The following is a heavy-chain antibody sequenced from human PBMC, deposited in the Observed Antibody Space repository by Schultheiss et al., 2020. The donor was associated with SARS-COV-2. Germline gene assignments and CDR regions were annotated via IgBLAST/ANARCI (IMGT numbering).Heavy chain of an antibody. Sequence: GGSLRLSCAASGFTFSSYGMHWVRQAPGKGLEWVAVIWYDGSNKDYADSVKGRFTISRDNSKNTLYLQMNSLRAEDTAVYYCARDSLATVVTLNWFDPWGQGTLVTVSS. CDR2: IWYDGSNK. V-gene: IGHV3-33*01. CDR1: GFTFSSYG. J-gene: IGHJ5*02. CDR3: ARDSLATVVTLNWFDP. D-gene: IGHD4-23*01.